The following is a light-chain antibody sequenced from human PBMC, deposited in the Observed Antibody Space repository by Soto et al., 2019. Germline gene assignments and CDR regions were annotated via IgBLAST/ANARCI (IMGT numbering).Light chain of an antibody. CDR1: QSVMNKF. V-gene: IGKV3-20*01. J-gene: IGKJ1*01. CDR2: GTS. CDR3: LQYDSSRT. Sequence: EIVLTQTPGTLSLSPGQRVTLSCRASQSVMNKFLAWYQHKTGQAPRLLIYGTSIRAAGIPERFSGSGSGTDFTLTISRLEPEDFAVYYCLQYDSSRTFGQGTKVDMK.